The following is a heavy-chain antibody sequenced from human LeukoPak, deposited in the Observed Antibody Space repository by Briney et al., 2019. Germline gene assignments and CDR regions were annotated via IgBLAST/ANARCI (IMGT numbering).Heavy chain of an antibody. CDR2: ISSSATTI. CDR3: ARVPRGDWFDP. Sequence: GGSLRLSCAASGFTFSSYEMNWVRQAPGKGLEWVSYISSSATTIYYADPVKGRFTISRDNAKNSLYLQMHSRRAEDTAVYYCARVPRGDWFDPWGQGTLVTVCS. CDR1: GFTFSSYE. D-gene: IGHD1-14*01. J-gene: IGHJ5*02. V-gene: IGHV3-48*03.